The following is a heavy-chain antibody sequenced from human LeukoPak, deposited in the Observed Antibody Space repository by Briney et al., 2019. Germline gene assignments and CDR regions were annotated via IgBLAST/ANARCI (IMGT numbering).Heavy chain of an antibody. J-gene: IGHJ4*02. V-gene: IGHV1-69*13. Sequence: VASVTVSCKASGYTFTSYYMHWVRQAPGQGLEWMGGIIPIFGTANYAQKFQGRVTITADESTRTAYMKLSSLRSEDTAVYYCARLAGYQLPKEMYLYYWGQGTLVTVSS. D-gene: IGHD2-2*01. CDR1: GYTFTSYY. CDR3: ARLAGYQLPKEMYLYY. CDR2: IIPIFGTA.